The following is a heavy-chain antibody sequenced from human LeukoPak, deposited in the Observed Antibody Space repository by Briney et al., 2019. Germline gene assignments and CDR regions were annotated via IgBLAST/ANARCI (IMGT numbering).Heavy chain of an antibody. CDR1: GFKFSSYS. J-gene: IGHJ5*02. Sequence: PGGSVRLSCAASGFKFSSYSMNWVPQAPGKGLEWVSSISGSSSYIYYTDSVKGRFTISRDNARNSLYLQMNSLRAEDTAVYYCARDRSNVAASDGWFDPWGQGTLVTVSS. D-gene: IGHD6-13*01. CDR2: ISGSSSYI. CDR3: ARDRSNVAASDGWFDP. V-gene: IGHV3-21*01.